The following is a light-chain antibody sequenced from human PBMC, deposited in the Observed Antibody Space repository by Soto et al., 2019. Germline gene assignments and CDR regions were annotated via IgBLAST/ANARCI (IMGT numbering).Light chain of an antibody. CDR1: NNDIGRYKY. CDR2: DVS. Sequence: QSALTQPASVSGSPGQSITISCTGTNNDIGRYKYVSWYQQHPGQAPKLIIFDVSNRPSGVSNRFSGSKSVNTASLIISGLQAEDEADYYCSSYTTSSTLLFGGGTKVTVL. CDR3: SSYTTSSTLL. J-gene: IGLJ2*01. V-gene: IGLV2-14*03.